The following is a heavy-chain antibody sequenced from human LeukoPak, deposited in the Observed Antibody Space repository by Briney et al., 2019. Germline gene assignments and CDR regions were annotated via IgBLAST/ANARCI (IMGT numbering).Heavy chain of an antibody. Sequence: SETLSLTCTVSGGSISSYYWSWIRQPAGKGLKWIGHIYTSGSTNYNPSLKSRVTISVDTSKNQFSLKLSSVTAADTAVYYCARDTGYSSSWYGNWFDPWGQGTLVTVSS. V-gene: IGHV4-4*07. CDR3: ARDTGYSSSWYGNWFDP. J-gene: IGHJ5*02. D-gene: IGHD6-13*01. CDR2: IYTSGST. CDR1: GGSISSYY.